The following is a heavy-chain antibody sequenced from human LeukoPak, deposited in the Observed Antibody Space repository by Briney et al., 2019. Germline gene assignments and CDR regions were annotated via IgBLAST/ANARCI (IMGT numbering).Heavy chain of an antibody. Sequence: SETLSLTCAVYGGSYGGYYWSWIRQRPGKGLEWIGEINHSGSTNYNPSLMSRVTISVDTSKNQFSLKLSSVTAADTAVYYCARGLSGWYGGAYDYWGQGTLVTVSS. V-gene: IGHV4-34*01. CDR1: GGSYGGYY. J-gene: IGHJ4*02. CDR2: INHSGST. CDR3: ARGLSGWYGGAYDY. D-gene: IGHD6-19*01.